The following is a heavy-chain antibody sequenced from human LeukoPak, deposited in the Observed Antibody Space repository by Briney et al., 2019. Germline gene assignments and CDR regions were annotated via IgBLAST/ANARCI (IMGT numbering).Heavy chain of an antibody. CDR3: AKDRTVTTHDYYFDY. Sequence: GRSLRPSCAASGFTFDDYAMHWVRQAPGKGLEWVSGISWNSGSIGYADSVKGRFTISRDNAKNSLYLQMNSLRAEDTAVYYCAKDRTVTTHDYYFDYWGQGTLVTVSS. V-gene: IGHV3-9*01. CDR2: ISWNSGSI. CDR1: GFTFDDYA. D-gene: IGHD4-17*01. J-gene: IGHJ4*02.